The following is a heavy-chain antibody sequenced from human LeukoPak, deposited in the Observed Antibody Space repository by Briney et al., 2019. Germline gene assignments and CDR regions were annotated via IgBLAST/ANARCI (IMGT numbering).Heavy chain of an antibody. CDR3: ARTIRGY. D-gene: IGHD3-10*01. J-gene: IGHJ4*02. Sequence: QPGESLRLSCAASGFTFSNYWMSWVRQAPGKGLEWVANIKEDGSEKYYVDSVKGRFTISRDNAKNSLYLQMNSLRAEDTAVYYCARTIRGYWGQGTLVTVSS. CDR1: GFTFSNYW. CDR2: IKEDGSEK. V-gene: IGHV3-7*01.